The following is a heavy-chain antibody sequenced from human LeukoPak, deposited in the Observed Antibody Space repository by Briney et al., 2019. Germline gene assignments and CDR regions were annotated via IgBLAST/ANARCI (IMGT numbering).Heavy chain of an antibody. J-gene: IGHJ5*02. D-gene: IGHD3-10*01. Sequence: GGSLRLSCAASGFSFSDFAMHWVRQAPGKGLEWVAVMPFDGSQKYYADSMKGRFDVSRDNSKSTVYLEMSSLRPEDTGDYYXXXXGGSVLRQGWFDTWGQGTRVTVSS. CDR2: MPFDGSQK. CDR1: GFSFSDFA. CDR3: XXXGGSVLRQGWFDT. V-gene: IGHV3-30*09.